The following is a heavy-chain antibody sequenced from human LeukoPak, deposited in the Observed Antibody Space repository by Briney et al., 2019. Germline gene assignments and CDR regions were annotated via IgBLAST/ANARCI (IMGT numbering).Heavy chain of an antibody. V-gene: IGHV1-2*06. D-gene: IGHD3-3*01. CDR3: ARGYDFWSGFWDY. Sequence: GASVKVSCKASGYTFTGYYMHWVRQAPGQGLEWMGRINPNSGGTNYAQKFQGRVTMTRDTSISTAYMELSRLRSDDTAVYYCARGYDFWSGFWDYWGQGTLVTVSS. CDR2: INPNSGGT. CDR1: GYTFTGYY. J-gene: IGHJ4*02.